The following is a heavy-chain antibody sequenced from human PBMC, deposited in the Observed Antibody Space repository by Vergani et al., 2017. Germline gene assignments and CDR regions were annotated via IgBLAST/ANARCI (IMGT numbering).Heavy chain of an antibody. J-gene: IGHJ5*02. CDR2: TWYDGNNK. CDR1: GFTFNQYG. V-gene: IGHV3-33*01. D-gene: IGHD1-14*01. CDR3: ARDLRLLYNRFDP. Sequence: QVQLVESGGGVVKPGRSLRLSCAASGFTFNQYGMHWARQAPGKGLEWVAVTWYDGNNKQYADSVKGRFTISRDNSKSTMYLQMNSLRDGDTGVYYCARDLRLLYNRFDPWGQGTLVTVSS.